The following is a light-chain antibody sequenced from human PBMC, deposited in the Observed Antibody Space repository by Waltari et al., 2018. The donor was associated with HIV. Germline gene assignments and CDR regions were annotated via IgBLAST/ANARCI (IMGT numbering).Light chain of an antibody. CDR3: CSYAATSTFV. Sequence: QSALPQPASVSGSPGQSITISCTGTSSDVGSYHLVSWYQQYPGKAPKLMIYEVSKRPSGVSNRFSGSKSGNTASLTISGLQAEDEADYYCCSYAATSTFVFGTGTKVTVL. CDR1: SSDVGSYHL. V-gene: IGLV2-23*02. CDR2: EVS. J-gene: IGLJ1*01.